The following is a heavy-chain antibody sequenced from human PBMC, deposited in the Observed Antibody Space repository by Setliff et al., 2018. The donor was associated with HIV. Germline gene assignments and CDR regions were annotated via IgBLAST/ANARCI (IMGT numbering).Heavy chain of an antibody. J-gene: IGHJ4*02. Sequence: SETLSLPCTVSGGSISSYYWSWIRQPPGKGLEWIGYIYYNGNTSYNPSLKSRVTISVDTSKNQLSLKLSSVTAADTAVYYCAREIYGGNSRPFDYWGQGTLVTVSS. CDR3: AREIYGGNSRPFDY. V-gene: IGHV4-59*01. D-gene: IGHD4-17*01. CDR1: GGSISSYY. CDR2: IYYNGNT.